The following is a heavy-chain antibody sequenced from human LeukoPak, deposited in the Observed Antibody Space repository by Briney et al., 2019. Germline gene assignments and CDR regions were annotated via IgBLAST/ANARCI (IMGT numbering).Heavy chain of an antibody. CDR2: IIPIFGTA. D-gene: IGHD6-19*01. J-gene: IGHJ6*03. Sequence: GSSVKVSCKASGGTFSSYAISWVRQAPGQGLEWMGGIIPIFGTANYAQKFQGRVTITTDESTSTAYMELSSLRSEDTAVYYCASSSKGNSSGFYYYYYMDVWGKGTTVTVSS. CDR3: ASSSKGNSSGFYYYYYMDV. V-gene: IGHV1-69*05. CDR1: GGTFSSYA.